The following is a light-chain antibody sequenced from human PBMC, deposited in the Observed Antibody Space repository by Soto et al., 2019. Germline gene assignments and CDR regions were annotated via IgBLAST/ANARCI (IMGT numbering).Light chain of an antibody. CDR2: DAV. J-gene: IGKJ1*01. CDR3: QQYGVSPRT. CDR1: QSVTGTN. V-gene: IGKV3-20*01. Sequence: EIVLTQSPATLSVSPVERVTLSCRASQSVTGTNLAWYQQRPGQAPRLLIYDAVRRATGIPDRFSGSGSGTDFSLTISRLEPEDFAVYYCQQYGVSPRTFGQGTKVDIK.